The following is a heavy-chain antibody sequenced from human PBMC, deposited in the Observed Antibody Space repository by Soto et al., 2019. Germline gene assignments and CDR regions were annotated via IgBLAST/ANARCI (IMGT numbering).Heavy chain of an antibody. CDR3: ARDQRGSSRAGGY. CDR2: ISAYNGNT. J-gene: IGHJ4*02. Sequence: QVQLVQSGAEVKKPGASVKVSCKASGYTFTSYGISWVRQAPGQGLEWMGWISAYNGNTNYAQKLQGRVTMTTDTYTSTAYMELRSRGSDATAVYYCARDQRGSSRAGGYWGQGTLVTVSS. CDR1: GYTFTSYG. V-gene: IGHV1-18*01. D-gene: IGHD6-13*01.